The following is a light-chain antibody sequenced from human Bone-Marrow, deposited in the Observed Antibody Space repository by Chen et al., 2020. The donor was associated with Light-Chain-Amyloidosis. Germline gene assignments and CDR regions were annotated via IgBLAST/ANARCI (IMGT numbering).Light chain of an antibody. CDR1: DLPTKY. CDR3: QSADSSGTYEVI. CDR2: RDT. Sequence: SYELTKPPSVSVSPGQTARITCSGDDLPTKYAYRNQHKTGQAPVLGIHRDTERPSGILERFSGSRSGTTATLTISGVQAEDEAEYHCQSADSSGTYEVIFGGGTKLTV. J-gene: IGLJ2*01. V-gene: IGLV3-25*03.